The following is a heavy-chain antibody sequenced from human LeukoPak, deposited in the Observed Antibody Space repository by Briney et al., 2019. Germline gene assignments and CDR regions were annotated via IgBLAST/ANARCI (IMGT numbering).Heavy chain of an antibody. CDR2: INNSSSYI. Sequence: AESLTPSCAASGFTFSSYSMNWVRQAPGKGLEWVSSINNSSSYIYYADPVKRRFTISRDNAKNSLYLQINSLRAEDTAVYYWARGIQLRPHWGEGTLLSVSS. V-gene: IGHV3-21*01. D-gene: IGHD5-18*01. J-gene: IGHJ4*02. CDR3: ARGIQLRPH. CDR1: GFTFSSYS.